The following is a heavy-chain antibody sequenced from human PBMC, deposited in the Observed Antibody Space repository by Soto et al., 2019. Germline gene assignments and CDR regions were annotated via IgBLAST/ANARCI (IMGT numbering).Heavy chain of an antibody. J-gene: IGHJ6*03. D-gene: IGHD5-12*01. V-gene: IGHV4-59*08. CDR1: GGSVSSYY. Sequence: QVQLQESGPGLVKPSEPLSLTCTVSGGSVSSYYWSWNRKPPGKGLEWMGYNYHSGSTNYNHTLRSRVTMSVNTCRNQTSLKLSLVTAADTAMYYCARTGYSGYYMDVWGNGTTVTVSS. CDR3: ARTGYSGYYMDV. CDR2: NYHSGST.